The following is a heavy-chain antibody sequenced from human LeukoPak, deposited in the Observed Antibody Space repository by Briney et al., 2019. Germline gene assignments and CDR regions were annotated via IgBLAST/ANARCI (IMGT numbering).Heavy chain of an antibody. CDR3: ARAAGVRGYYDYAPNDY. CDR1: GGTFSSYA. Sequence: GASVKVSCTASGGTFSSYAISWVRQAPGQGLEWMGGIIPIFGTANYAQKFQGRVTITADESTSTAYMELSSLRSEDTAVYYCARAAGVRGYYDYAPNDYWGQGTLVTVSS. D-gene: IGHD3-16*01. J-gene: IGHJ4*02. CDR2: IIPIFGTA. V-gene: IGHV1-69*13.